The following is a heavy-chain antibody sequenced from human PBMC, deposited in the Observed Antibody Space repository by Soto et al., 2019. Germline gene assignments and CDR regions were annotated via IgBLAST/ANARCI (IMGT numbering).Heavy chain of an antibody. V-gene: IGHV3-7*03. CDR1: GFTFGADW. J-gene: IGHJ5*02. CDR2: IKQDESDK. CDR3: AAYCYTMTCTHFHGYS. Sequence: GGSLRLSCEGSGFTFGADWMSWVRQAPGKGLEWVANIKQDESDKYYVDSVKGRFTISRDNAKNALYLQMNSLRVEDTAVYYCAAYCYTMTCTHFHGYSWGQGTQVTVSS. D-gene: IGHD3-16*02.